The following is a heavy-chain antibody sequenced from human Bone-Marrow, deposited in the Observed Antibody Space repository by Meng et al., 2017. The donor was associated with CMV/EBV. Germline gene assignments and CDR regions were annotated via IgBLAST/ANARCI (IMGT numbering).Heavy chain of an antibody. D-gene: IGHD1-26*01. J-gene: IGHJ4*02. Sequence: GESLKISCAASGVDFSAHGMHWVRQAPGKGLEWVSYIHHDATYIDYEDSVKGRFTISRDNSKDTLFLQMNSLRADDTAIYYCAKDGVHTTDYWGQGGLVTVSS. CDR1: GVDFSAHG. V-gene: IGHV3-30*02. CDR2: IHHDATYI. CDR3: AKDGVHTTDY.